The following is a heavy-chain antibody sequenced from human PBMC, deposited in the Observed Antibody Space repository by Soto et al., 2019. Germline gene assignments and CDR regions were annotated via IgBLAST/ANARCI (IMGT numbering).Heavy chain of an antibody. CDR2: VDAEDGET. V-gene: IGHV1-69-2*01. D-gene: IGHD1-26*01. Sequence: EVQLIQSGTEVKKPGATVKISCKVSGYTFTDYYIHWVQQAPGKGLEWMGLVDAEDGETLYPEKSQGRLPIRADTSTDTAYMELSSLRSEDTAVYYCATVGRLGATGASTYGMDVWGQGTTVTVSS. CDR1: GYTFTDYY. J-gene: IGHJ6*02. CDR3: ATVGRLGATGASTYGMDV.